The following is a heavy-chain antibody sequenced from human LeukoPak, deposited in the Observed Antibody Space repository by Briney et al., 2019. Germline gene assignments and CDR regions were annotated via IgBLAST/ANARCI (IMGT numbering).Heavy chain of an antibody. D-gene: IGHD2-2*01. CDR3: ARAASLATPLDY. CDR2: IIPIFGTA. CDR1: GGTFSSYA. J-gene: IGHJ4*02. Sequence: ASVKVSCKASGGTFSSYAIRWVRQAPGHGVEWMGGIIPIFGTANYAQKFQGRVTITADESTSTAYMELSSLRSEDTAVYYCARAASLATPLDYWGQGTLVTVSS. V-gene: IGHV1-69*13.